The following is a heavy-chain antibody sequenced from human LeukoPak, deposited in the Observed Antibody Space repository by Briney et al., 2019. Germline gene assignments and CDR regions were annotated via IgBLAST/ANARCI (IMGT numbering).Heavy chain of an antibody. D-gene: IGHD5-18*01. V-gene: IGHV4-4*09. CDR3: ASGERGYSYGPLDY. CDR2: IFFAGST. Sequence: SETLSLTCTVSGGSISSYYWSWIRQPPGKGLEWIGYIFFAGSTTYNPSLKSRVTISIDTSKNQLSLKLNSVTAADTAVYYCASGERGYSYGPLDYWGQGTLVTVSS. CDR1: GGSISSYY. J-gene: IGHJ4*02.